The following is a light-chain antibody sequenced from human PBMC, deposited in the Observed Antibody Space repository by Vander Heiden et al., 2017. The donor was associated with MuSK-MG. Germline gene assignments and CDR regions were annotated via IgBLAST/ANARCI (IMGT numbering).Light chain of an antibody. CDR2: GAS. CDR1: QSVSSSY. J-gene: IGKJ3*01. V-gene: IGKV3-20*01. Sequence: EIVLTQSPGTLSLSPGERATLSCRASQSVSSSYLAWYQQKPGQAPRLLIYGASSRATGIPDRFSGSGYGTDFTLTISRREPEDFAVYYCQQHGSSPSFTFGHGTKVDIK. CDR3: QQHGSSPSFT.